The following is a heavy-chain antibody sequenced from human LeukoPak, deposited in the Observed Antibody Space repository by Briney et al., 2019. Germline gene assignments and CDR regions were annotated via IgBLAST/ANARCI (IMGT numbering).Heavy chain of an antibody. V-gene: IGHV3-43*01. Sequence: GGSLRLSCAASGFTFSSYSMNWVRQAPGKGLEWVSLIRWDGGSTYYADSVKGRFTISRDNSRNSLYLQMNSLRTEDTALCYCAKEGDGYHWGQGTMVTVSS. D-gene: IGHD5-24*01. CDR2: IRWDGGST. CDR1: GFTFSSYS. CDR3: AKEGDGYH. J-gene: IGHJ3*01.